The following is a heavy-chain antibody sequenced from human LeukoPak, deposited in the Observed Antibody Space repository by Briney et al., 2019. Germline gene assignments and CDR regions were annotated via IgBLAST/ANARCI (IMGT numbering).Heavy chain of an antibody. D-gene: IGHD2-15*01. CDR3: AKVGSVYCSGGSCSYYYYYGMDV. J-gene: IGHJ6*02. V-gene: IGHV3-33*06. CDR1: GFTFSSYG. Sequence: GTSLRLSCTASGFTFSSYGMHWVRQAPGKGLEWVALIWYDGSKRYYADSVKGRFTISRDNSKNTLYLQMNSLRAEDTAVYYCAKVGSVYCSGGSCSYYYYYGMDVWGQGTTVTVSS. CDR2: IWYDGSKR.